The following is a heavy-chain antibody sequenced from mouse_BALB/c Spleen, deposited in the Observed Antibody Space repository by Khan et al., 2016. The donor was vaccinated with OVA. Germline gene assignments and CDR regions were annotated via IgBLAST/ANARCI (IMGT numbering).Heavy chain of an antibody. Sequence: QVQLQESGPGLAAPSQSLSITCTISGFSLTNYGVHWVRQPPGKGLEWLVVIWSDGSTTYNSAFKSRLTITKANSPSKVFLKLNSLQTDDTAIYFEDREPYYYDKMMEYWGQGTSVTVSS. CDR3: DREPYYYDKMMEY. CDR1: GFSLTNYG. V-gene: IGHV2-6-1*01. J-gene: IGHJ4*01. D-gene: IGHD1-1*02. CDR2: IWSDGST.